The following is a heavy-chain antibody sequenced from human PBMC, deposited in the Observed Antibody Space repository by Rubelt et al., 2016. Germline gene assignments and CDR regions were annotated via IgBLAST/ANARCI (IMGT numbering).Heavy chain of an antibody. D-gene: IGHD3-22*01. J-gene: IGHJ4*02. Sequence: QVQLVQSGAEVKKPGASVKVSCKASGYTFTSYGISWVRQAPGQGLEWMGWISAYNGNTNYAQRLQGRVTLTTDASTGTTYMGRTSLELDETAGYYCACWHISDSCGYNYWGQGTLVTVSP. CDR2: ISAYNGNT. CDR1: GYTFTSYG. CDR3: ACWHISDSCGYNY. V-gene: IGHV1-18*01.